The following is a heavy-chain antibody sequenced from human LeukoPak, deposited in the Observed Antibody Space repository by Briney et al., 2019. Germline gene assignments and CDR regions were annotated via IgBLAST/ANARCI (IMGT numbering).Heavy chain of an antibody. D-gene: IGHD2-2*02. Sequence: GGSLRLSCAASGLSITDYYMSWIRQAPGGGLQWIAYISSVTSAIHYANSMKGRFTMSRDNAKNSVYLQMNSLRTEDTAMYFCVSTPAIRRLNFWGQGTLVTVSS. CDR3: VSTPAIRRLNF. CDR1: GLSITDYY. CDR2: ISSVTSAI. J-gene: IGHJ4*02. V-gene: IGHV3-11*01.